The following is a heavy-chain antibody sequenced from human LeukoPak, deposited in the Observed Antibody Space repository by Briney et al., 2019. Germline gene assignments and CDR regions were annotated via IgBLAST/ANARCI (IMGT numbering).Heavy chain of an antibody. CDR3: AKAQLGQQLVLPDDY. V-gene: IGHV3-30*18. J-gene: IGHJ4*02. CDR1: GFTFSSYS. CDR2: LSYDGSNK. D-gene: IGHD6-13*01. Sequence: PGGCLRLSCAASGFTFSSYSMNWVRQAPGKGLEWVAVLSYDGSNKYYADSVKGRFTISRDNSKNTLYLQMNSLRAEDTAVYYCAKAQLGQQLVLPDDYWGQGTLVTVSS.